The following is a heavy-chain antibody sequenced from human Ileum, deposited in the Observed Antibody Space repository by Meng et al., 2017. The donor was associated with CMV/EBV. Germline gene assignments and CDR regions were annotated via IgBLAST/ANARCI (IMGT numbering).Heavy chain of an antibody. Sequence: SETLSLTCAISGDSVSSNSAAWNWIRQSPSRGLEWLGRTYYRSKWYNDYAVSVKSRITINPDTSKNQFSLRLNSVTPEDTAVYYCARESTWWDSLYYYGMDVWGQGTTVTVSS. J-gene: IGHJ6*02. V-gene: IGHV6-1*01. CDR1: GDSVSSNSAA. CDR3: ARESTWWDSLYYYGMDV. CDR2: TYYRSKWYN. D-gene: IGHD1-26*01.